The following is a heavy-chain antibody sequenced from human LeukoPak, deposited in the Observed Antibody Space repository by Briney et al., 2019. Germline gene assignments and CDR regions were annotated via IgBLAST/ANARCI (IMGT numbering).Heavy chain of an antibody. CDR2: MNPNSGNT. V-gene: IGHV1-8*01. CDR3: ARLKDYDFWSTYYYGMDV. CDR1: GYTFTSYD. J-gene: IGHJ6*02. Sequence: ASVKVSCKASGYTFTSYDINWVRQATGQGLEWMGWMNPNSGNTGYAQKFQGRVTMTRNTSISTAYMELSSLRSEDTAVYYCARLKDYDFWSTYYYGMDVWGQGTTVTVSS. D-gene: IGHD3-3*01.